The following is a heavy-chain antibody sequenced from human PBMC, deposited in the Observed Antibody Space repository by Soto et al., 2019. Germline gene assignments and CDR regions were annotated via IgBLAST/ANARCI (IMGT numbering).Heavy chain of an antibody. CDR2: IGGRGGST. J-gene: IGHJ4*02. D-gene: IGHD4-17*01. Sequence: EVQLLESGGGLVQPGGSLRLSCAASGFTFSTYALHWVRQAPGKGLEWVSAIGGRGGSTYFADSVKGRFSISRDSSKNTLYLQMNSLRAEDTAVYYCAKDGYGDRPYYFDYWGQGTLVTVSS. V-gene: IGHV3-23*01. CDR3: AKDGYGDRPYYFDY. CDR1: GFTFSTYA.